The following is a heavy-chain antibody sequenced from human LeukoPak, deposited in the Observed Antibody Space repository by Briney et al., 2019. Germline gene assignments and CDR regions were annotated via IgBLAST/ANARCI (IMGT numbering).Heavy chain of an antibody. CDR3: AMVVTATPN. CDR2: ISSNGGST. Sequence: GGSLRLSCAASGFTFSSYAMHWVRQAPGKGLEYVSAISSNGGSTYYANSVKGRFTISRDNSKNTLYLQMGSLRAEDTAVYYCAMVVTATPNWGQGTLVTVSS. J-gene: IGHJ4*02. V-gene: IGHV3-64*01. CDR1: GFTFSSYA. D-gene: IGHD2-21*02.